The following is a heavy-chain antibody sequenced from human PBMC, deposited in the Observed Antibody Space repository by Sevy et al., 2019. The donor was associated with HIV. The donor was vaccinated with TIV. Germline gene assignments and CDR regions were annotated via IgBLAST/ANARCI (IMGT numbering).Heavy chain of an antibody. V-gene: IGHV4-59*08. CDR1: GGSITSLY. J-gene: IGHJ4*02. Sequence: SETLSLTCTVSGGSITSLYWNWIRQPPGKGLEWIANIYYNGHINYNPSLNSRVTLSLDTSKNQFSRRLSSVTAADTAMYYCAGENAWGRGYSWGQGTLVTVSS. CDR3: AGENAWGRGYS. CDR2: IYYNGHI. D-gene: IGHD1-26*01.